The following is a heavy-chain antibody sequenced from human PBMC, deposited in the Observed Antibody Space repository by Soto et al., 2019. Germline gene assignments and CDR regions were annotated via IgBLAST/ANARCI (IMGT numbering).Heavy chain of an antibody. CDR1: GFTFSSYA. V-gene: IGHV3-23*01. D-gene: IGHD1-26*01. Sequence: EVQLLESGGGLVQPGGSLRLSCAASGFTFSSYAMSWVRQAPGKGLEWVSAISGSGGSTYYVDSVKGRFTISRDNSKNTLYLQMNSLRAEDTAVYYCPKRLDPSGSYFRAEYFQHWGQGTLVTVSS. CDR3: PKRLDPSGSYFRAEYFQH. J-gene: IGHJ1*01. CDR2: ISGSGGST.